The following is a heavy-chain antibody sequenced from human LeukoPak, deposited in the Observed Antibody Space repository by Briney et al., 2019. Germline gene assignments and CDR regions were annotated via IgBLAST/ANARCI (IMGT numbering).Heavy chain of an antibody. D-gene: IGHD3-3*01. Sequence: GGSLRLSCAASGFTFSSYSMNWVRQAPGKGLEWVSYISSSSSTIYYADSVKGRFTISRDNAKNSLYLQMNSLRAEDTAVYYCARLGVGGYGQLDGSGYWGQGTLVTVSS. CDR1: GFTFSSYS. CDR3: ARLGVGGYGQLDGSGY. V-gene: IGHV3-48*04. J-gene: IGHJ4*02. CDR2: ISSSSSTI.